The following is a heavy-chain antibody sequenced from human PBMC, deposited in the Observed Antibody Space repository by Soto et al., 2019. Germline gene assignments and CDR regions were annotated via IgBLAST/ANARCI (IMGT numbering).Heavy chain of an antibody. CDR1: GFTFSSYA. CDR2: ISYDGSNK. CDR3: ATVGRLHYFDY. Sequence: QVQLVESGGGVVQPGRSLRLSCAASGFTFSSYAMHWVRQAPGKGLEWVAVISYDGSNKYYADSVKGRFTISRENSKNTLFLQMNSLRAEGTAVYYGATVGRLHYFDYWGQGTLVTVSS. V-gene: IGHV3-30-3*01. J-gene: IGHJ4*02.